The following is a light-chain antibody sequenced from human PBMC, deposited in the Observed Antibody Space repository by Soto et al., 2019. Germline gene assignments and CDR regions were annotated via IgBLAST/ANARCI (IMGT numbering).Light chain of an antibody. CDR3: QHCGTPPVT. V-gene: IGKV3-20*01. Sequence: EIVLTQSPGTLSLSPGERATLSCGASQTINSEYLAWYQQKRGLPPRLLMFGASSRATGIPDRFSGSGSGKDSTITISRREPEDCAVYCYQHCGTPPVTFGPGTKVEIK. J-gene: IGKJ1*01. CDR1: QTINSEY. CDR2: GAS.